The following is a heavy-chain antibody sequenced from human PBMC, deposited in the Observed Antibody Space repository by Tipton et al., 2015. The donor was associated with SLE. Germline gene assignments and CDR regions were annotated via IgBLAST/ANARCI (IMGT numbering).Heavy chain of an antibody. J-gene: IGHJ2*01. CDR2: IYYSGST. D-gene: IGHD4-11*01. CDR3: AREFLNPVTTVHYYFDL. V-gene: IGHV4-39*07. Sequence: TLSLTCTVSGGSISSSSYYWGWIRQPPGKGLEWIGSIYYSGSTHYNPSLKSRVTISVDTSKNHFSLKLISVTAADTAVYYCAREFLNPVTTVHYYFDLWGRGTLVTASS. CDR1: GGSISSSSYY.